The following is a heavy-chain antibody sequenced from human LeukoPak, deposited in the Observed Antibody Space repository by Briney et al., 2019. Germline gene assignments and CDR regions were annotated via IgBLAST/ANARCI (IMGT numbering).Heavy chain of an antibody. J-gene: IGHJ4*02. V-gene: IGHV3-21*04. Sequence: GGSLRLSCAASGFTFSSYSMNWVRQAPGKGLEWVSSINSSSSYIYYADSVKGRFTISRHNSKNTLYLQMNSLRAEDTAVYYCTKFDYAAFEYWGQGILVTVSS. CDR3: TKFDYAAFEY. CDR2: INSSSSYI. CDR1: GFTFSSYS. D-gene: IGHD4-17*01.